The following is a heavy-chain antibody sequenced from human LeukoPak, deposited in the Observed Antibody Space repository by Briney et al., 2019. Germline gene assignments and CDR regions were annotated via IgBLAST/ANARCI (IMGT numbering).Heavy chain of an antibody. V-gene: IGHV1-3*01. D-gene: IGHD6-19*01. Sequence: ASVNVSCKASGYTFTSYAMHWVRQAPGQRLEWMGRINAGNGNRKYSQKFQGRATITRETSASTAYMELSSLRSEDTAVYYCARATVLPGSGWRMSMDYWGQGTLVTVSS. CDR1: GYTFTSYA. CDR3: ARATVLPGSGWRMSMDY. CDR2: INAGNGNR. J-gene: IGHJ4*02.